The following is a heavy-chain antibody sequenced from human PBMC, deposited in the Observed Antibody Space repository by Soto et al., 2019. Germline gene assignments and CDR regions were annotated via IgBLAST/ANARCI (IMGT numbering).Heavy chain of an antibody. CDR1: GFTVSSNF. CDR2: IYSGGTT. CDR3: ARDLNYGSGSYEGMDV. D-gene: IGHD3-10*01. V-gene: IGHV3-53*01. Sequence: PGGALRLSCAAAGFTVSSNFMNWVRQAPGKGLEGVSVIYSGGTTYYADSVKGRFTIPRDNSKNTVYLQMNRLRAEDTAVYYCARDLNYGSGSYEGMDVWGQGTTVTVSS. J-gene: IGHJ6*02.